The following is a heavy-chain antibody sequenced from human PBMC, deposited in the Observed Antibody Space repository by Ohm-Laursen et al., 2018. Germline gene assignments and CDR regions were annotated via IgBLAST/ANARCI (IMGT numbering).Heavy chain of an antibody. V-gene: IGHV5-51*01. CDR2: IFPTDSDT. CDR3: ARVGRSDYGMDV. Sequence: GESLRISCKSSGYTFTSYWIAWVRQMPGKGLEWMGIIFPTDSDTRYNPSLEGQVTISADKSISTAYLQCSSLKAADSAIYYCARVGRSDYGMDVWGQGTTVTVSS. D-gene: IGHD1-26*01. J-gene: IGHJ6*02. CDR1: GYTFTSYW.